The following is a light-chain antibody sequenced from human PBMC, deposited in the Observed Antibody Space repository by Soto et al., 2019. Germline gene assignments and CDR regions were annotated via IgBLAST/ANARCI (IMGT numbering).Light chain of an antibody. CDR3: SSYTSSSTSG. Sequence: QSALTQPASVSGSPGQSITISCTGTSSDVGGYNYVSRYQQHPGKAPKLMIYDVSNRPSGVSNRFSGSKSGNTASLTISGLQAEDEADYYCSSYTSSSTSGFGGGTKLTVL. CDR1: SSDVGGYNY. J-gene: IGLJ2*01. CDR2: DVS. V-gene: IGLV2-14*01.